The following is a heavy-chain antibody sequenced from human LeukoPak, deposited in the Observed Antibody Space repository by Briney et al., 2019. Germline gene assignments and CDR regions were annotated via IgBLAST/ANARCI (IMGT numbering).Heavy chain of an antibody. J-gene: IGHJ6*03. CDR3: ARDWGVSARPGYMDV. D-gene: IGHD6-6*01. CDR2: IYYSGST. Sequence: SETLSLTCTVSGGSITTSSYYWSWIRQPPGKGLEWIGYIYYSGSTKYNPSLKSRVTISVDTSKNQFSLRLSSVTAADTAVYYCARDWGVSARPGYMDVWGKGTTVTVSS. CDR1: GGSITTSSYY. V-gene: IGHV4-61*01.